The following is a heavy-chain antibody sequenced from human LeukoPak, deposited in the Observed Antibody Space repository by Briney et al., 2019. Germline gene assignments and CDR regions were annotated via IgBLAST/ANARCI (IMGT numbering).Heavy chain of an antibody. Sequence: GGSLRLSCAASGFTFSSYGMHWVRQAPGKGLEWVAVIWYDGSNKYYADSVKGRFTISRDNPNNTLYLQMNSLRAEDTAVYYCARSGRGYYDSLDHWGQGDLVTVSS. CDR2: IWYDGSNK. CDR3: ARSGRGYYDSLDH. CDR1: GFTFSSYG. V-gene: IGHV3-33*01. D-gene: IGHD3-22*01. J-gene: IGHJ4*02.